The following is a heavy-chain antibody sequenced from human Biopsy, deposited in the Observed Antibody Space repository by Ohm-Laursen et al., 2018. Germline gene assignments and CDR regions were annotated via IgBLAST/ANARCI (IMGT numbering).Heavy chain of an antibody. V-gene: IGHV3-48*01. D-gene: IGHD1/OR15-1a*01. J-gene: IGHJ4*02. Sequence: GSLRLSCSASGFSFSSYSMNWARQAPGKGLEWVSYTDTTSGTKFYADSVKGRFTISRDNAKNSLYLQMTSLRAEGTAVYFCVRGWWNRSSLFPDHWGQGSLVTVSS. CDR3: VRGWWNRSSLFPDH. CDR1: GFSFSSYS. CDR2: TDTTSGTK.